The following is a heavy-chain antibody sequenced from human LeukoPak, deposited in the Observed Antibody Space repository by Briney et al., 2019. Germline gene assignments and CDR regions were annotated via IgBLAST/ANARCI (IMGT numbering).Heavy chain of an antibody. CDR2: INHSGST. CDR3: ARVLSWGTNPDY. V-gene: IGHV4-34*01. D-gene: IGHD3-9*01. CDR1: GGSFSGYY. J-gene: IGHJ4*02. Sequence: PSETLSLTCAVYGGSFSGYYWSWIRQPPGKGLEWIGEINHSGSTNYNPSLKSRVTISVDTSKNQFSLKLSSVTAADTALYYCARVLSWGTNPDYWGQGTLVTVSS.